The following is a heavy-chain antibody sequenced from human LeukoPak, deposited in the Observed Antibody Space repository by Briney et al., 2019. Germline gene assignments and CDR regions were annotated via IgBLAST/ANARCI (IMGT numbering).Heavy chain of an antibody. CDR3: ARDRNRRYGGNSPGGFDY. Sequence: PGGSLRLSCAASGFTFSSYGMHWVRQAPGKGLEWVAFIRYDGSNKYYADSVKGRFTISRDNSKNTLYLQMNSLRAEDTAVYYCARDRNRRYGGNSPGGFDYWGQGTLVTVSS. J-gene: IGHJ4*02. CDR2: IRYDGSNK. CDR1: GFTFSSYG. V-gene: IGHV3-30*02. D-gene: IGHD4-23*01.